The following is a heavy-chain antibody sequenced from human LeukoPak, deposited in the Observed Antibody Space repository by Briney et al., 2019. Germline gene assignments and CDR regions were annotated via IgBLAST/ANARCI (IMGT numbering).Heavy chain of an antibody. CDR3: ARFRDPYSSSWYAWFDP. D-gene: IGHD6-13*01. J-gene: IGHJ5*02. CDR2: IYYSGST. V-gene: IGHV4-31*03. CDR1: GGSISSGGYY. Sequence: SQTLSLTCTVSGGSISSGGYYWSWIRQHPEKGLEWIGYIYYSGSTYYNPSLKSRVTISVDTSKNQFSLKLSSVTAADTAVYYCARFRDPYSSSWYAWFDPWGQGTLVTVSS.